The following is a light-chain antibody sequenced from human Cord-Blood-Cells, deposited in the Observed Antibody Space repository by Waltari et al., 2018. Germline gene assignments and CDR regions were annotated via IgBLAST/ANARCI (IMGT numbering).Light chain of an antibody. Sequence: IPLTQSPASLSASVRERVTHTCRASQSISSYLNWYQQKPGKAPKLLIYAASSLQSGVPSRFSGSGSGTDFTLTISSLQPEDFATYYCQQSYSTPYTFGQGTKLEIK. CDR3: QQSYSTPYT. CDR2: AAS. CDR1: QSISSY. J-gene: IGKJ2*01. V-gene: IGKV1-39*01.